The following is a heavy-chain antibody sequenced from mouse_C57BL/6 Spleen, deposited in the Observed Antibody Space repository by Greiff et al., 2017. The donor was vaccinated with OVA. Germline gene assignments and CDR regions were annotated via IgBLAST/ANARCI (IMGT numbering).Heavy chain of an antibody. CDR3: ARERDYDGYFRYFDV. CDR2: INPNNGGT. V-gene: IGHV1-26*01. CDR1: GYTFTDYY. Sequence: EVQLQQSGPELVKPGASVKISCKASGYTFTDYYMNWVKQSHGKSLEWIGDINPNNGGTSYNQKFKGKATLTVDKSSSTAYMELRSLTSEDSAVYYCARERDYDGYFRYFDVWGTGTTVTVSS. J-gene: IGHJ1*03. D-gene: IGHD2-3*01.